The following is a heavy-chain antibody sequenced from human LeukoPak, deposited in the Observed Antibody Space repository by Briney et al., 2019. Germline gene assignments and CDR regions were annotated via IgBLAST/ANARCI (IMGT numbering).Heavy chain of an antibody. CDR3: ARGNYDILTGYYYIPPDY. J-gene: IGHJ4*02. CDR1: GFTFSSYS. Sequence: HPGGSLRLSCAASGFTFSSYSMNWVRQAPGTGLEWVSYISSSSSTIYYADSVKGRFTISRDNAKNSLYLQMNSLRAEDTAVYYCARGNYDILTGYYYIPPDYWGQGTLVTVSS. D-gene: IGHD3-9*01. CDR2: ISSSSSTI. V-gene: IGHV3-48*01.